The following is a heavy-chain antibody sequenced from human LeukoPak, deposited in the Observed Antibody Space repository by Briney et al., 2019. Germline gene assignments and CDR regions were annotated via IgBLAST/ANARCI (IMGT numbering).Heavy chain of an antibody. D-gene: IGHD1-26*01. V-gene: IGHV3-48*01. Sequence: PGGSLRLSCAASGFPFSSYSMNWVRQAPGEGLEWVSYISSSRTTSYADSVKGRFTISRDNSKNTLYLQMNSLRAEDTAVYYCANPIEWEPGSDYWGQGTLVTVSS. CDR2: ISSSRTT. J-gene: IGHJ4*02. CDR1: GFPFSSYS. CDR3: ANPIEWEPGSDY.